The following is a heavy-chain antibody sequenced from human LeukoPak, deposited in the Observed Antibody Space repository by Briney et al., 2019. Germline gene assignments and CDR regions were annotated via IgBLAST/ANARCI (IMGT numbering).Heavy chain of an antibody. CDR3: VRDHASSYDY. J-gene: IGHJ4*02. Sequence: ASVKVSCKASGYTFTDYYIHCVRQAPGQGLEWMGWIGPKNGDTHYAQKFQGRLTMTRDTSVTTAFIELSRLTSDDTAVYYCVRDHASSYDYWGQGTLVTVSS. CDR2: IGPKNGDT. D-gene: IGHD1-26*01. CDR1: GYTFTDYY. V-gene: IGHV1-2*02.